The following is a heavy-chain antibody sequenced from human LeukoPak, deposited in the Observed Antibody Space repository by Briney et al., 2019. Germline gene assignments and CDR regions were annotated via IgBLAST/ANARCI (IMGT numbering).Heavy chain of an antibody. CDR1: GFTFSSYG. J-gene: IGHJ6*02. D-gene: IGHD2-21*02. Sequence: GGSLRLSCAASGFTFSSYGMHWVRQAPGKGLEWVAVISYDGSNKYYADSVKGRFTISRDNSKNTLYLQMNSLRAGDTAVYYCAKDTGVAQKLAYCGGDCYSAIRVYYYGMDVWGQGTTVTVSS. CDR2: ISYDGSNK. V-gene: IGHV3-30*18. CDR3: AKDTGVAQKLAYCGGDCYSAIRVYYYGMDV.